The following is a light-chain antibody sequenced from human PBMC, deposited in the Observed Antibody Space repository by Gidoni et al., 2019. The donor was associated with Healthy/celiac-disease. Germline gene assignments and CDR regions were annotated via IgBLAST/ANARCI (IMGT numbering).Light chain of an antibody. J-gene: IGLJ1*01. CDR3: AAWDDSLNGPYG. CDR2: SNN. Sequence: QSVLPQPPSASGTPGQRVTLACSGSSSNIGSNTVNWYQQRPGTAPKPLIYSNNQRPSGVPDRFSGSKSGTSASLAISGLQSEDEADYYCAAWDDSLNGPYGFGTGTKVTGL. CDR1: SSNIGSNT. V-gene: IGLV1-44*01.